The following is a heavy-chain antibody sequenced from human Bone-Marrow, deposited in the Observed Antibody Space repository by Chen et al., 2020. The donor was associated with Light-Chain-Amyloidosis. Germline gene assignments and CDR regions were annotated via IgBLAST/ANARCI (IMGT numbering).Heavy chain of an antibody. V-gene: IGHV4-59*01. J-gene: IGHJ5*02. CDR3: AGGRENGSDSGCYAGPRRPRSSRFDP. D-gene: IGHD2-15*01. CDR1: GGSISSYY. Sequence: QVQLQESGPGLVKPSETLSLTCTVSGGSISSYYWCWIRQPPGKGLEWIGYIFYSGRTNYNPSLKGRVTVSVAASENELSQKLSSVTAADTAMYYCAGGRENGSDSGCYAGPRRPRSSRFDPWGQGTLVTVAS. CDR2: IFYSGRT.